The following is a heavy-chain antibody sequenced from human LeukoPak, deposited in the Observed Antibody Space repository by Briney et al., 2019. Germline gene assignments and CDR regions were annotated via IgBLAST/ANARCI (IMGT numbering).Heavy chain of an antibody. V-gene: IGHV3-23*01. CDR3: AKPQSGPRLFDY. Sequence: GGSLRLSCAASGFTFSSYAMSWVRQTPGKGLEWVSAISGSGGSTYYADSVKGWFTISRDNSKNTLYLQMNSLRAEDTAVYYCAKPQSGPRLFDYWGQGTLVTVSS. D-gene: IGHD6-25*01. J-gene: IGHJ4*02. CDR1: GFTFSSYA. CDR2: ISGSGGST.